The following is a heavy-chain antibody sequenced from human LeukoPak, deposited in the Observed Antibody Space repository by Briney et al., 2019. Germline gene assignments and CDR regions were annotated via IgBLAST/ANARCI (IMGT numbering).Heavy chain of an antibody. CDR1: GGSISSGGYS. J-gene: IGHJ6*02. Sequence: PSETLSLTCAVSGGSISSGGYSWSWIRQPPGKGLEWIGYIYHSGSTNYNPSLKSRVTISVDKSKNQFSLKLSSVTAADTAAYYCARDVIDYDFWSGYSDYYYGMDVWGQGTTVTVSS. D-gene: IGHD3-3*01. CDR3: ARDVIDYDFWSGYSDYYYGMDV. V-gene: IGHV4-30-2*01. CDR2: IYHSGST.